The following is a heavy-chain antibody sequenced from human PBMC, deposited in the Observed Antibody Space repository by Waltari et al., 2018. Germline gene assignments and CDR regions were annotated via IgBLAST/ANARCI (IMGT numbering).Heavy chain of an antibody. CDR2: IYHSGNT. CDR1: GGPISRSNYS. Sequence: QLQLQESGPGLVKPSETLSLTCTGSGGPISRSNYSGGWRRRPPGKGRDWIASIYHSGNTDYNPSLKSRVTISVDTSKNQFSLKLTSVTAADTAVYYCARIYGSGSPIPSVDYWGQGTLVTVSS. V-gene: IGHV4-39*01. J-gene: IGHJ4*02. CDR3: ARIYGSGSPIPSVDY. D-gene: IGHD3-10*01.